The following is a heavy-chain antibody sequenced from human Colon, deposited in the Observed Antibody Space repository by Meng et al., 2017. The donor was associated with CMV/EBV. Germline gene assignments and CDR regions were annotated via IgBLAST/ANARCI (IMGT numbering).Heavy chain of an antibody. J-gene: IGHJ4*02. Sequence: ASGCIFSNYAMSWVRQAPGKGLEWVSSTTGSGDSTYYADSVKGRFTISRDNSKNTLYLQMNSLRAEDTAIYYCTKGRGLLASASNYWGQGTLVTVSS. CDR1: GCIFSNYA. CDR3: TKGRGLLASASNY. CDR2: TTGSGDST. V-gene: IGHV3-23*01. D-gene: IGHD1-26*01.